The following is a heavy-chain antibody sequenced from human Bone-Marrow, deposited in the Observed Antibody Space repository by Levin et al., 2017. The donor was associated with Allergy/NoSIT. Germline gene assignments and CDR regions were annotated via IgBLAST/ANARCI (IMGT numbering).Heavy chain of an antibody. D-gene: IGHD6-19*01. J-gene: IGHJ4*02. V-gene: IGHV4-59*01. CDR2: IYYTGST. CDR1: GGSISHYF. CDR3: ARVTIGSGVDY. Sequence: SQTLSLTCTVSGGSISHYFWSWIRQPPGKGLQWIGYIYYTGSTNYNPSLKSRVTMSVDTSKKQFSLKLSSVTAADTAVYYCARVTIGSGVDYWGQGTLVTVSS.